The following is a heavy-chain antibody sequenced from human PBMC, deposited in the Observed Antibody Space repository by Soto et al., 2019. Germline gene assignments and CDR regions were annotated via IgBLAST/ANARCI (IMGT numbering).Heavy chain of an antibody. CDR1: GFTFSSYA. Sequence: EVQLLESGGGLVQPGGSLRLSCAASGFTFSSYAMSWVRQAPGKGLEWVSAISGSGGSTYYADSVKGRFTISRDNSKNTLSLQMNSLRAEDTAVYYCAKGSVGVIVMVAYYYYYMDVWGKGTTVTVSS. V-gene: IGHV3-23*01. CDR2: ISGSGGST. CDR3: AKGSVGVIVMVAYYYYYMDV. D-gene: IGHD3-16*02. J-gene: IGHJ6*03.